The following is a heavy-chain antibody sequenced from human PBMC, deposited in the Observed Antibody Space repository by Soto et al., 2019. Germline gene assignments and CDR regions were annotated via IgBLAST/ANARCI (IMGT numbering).Heavy chain of an antibody. CDR3: ARVVPGAEAWFGP. J-gene: IGHJ5*02. CDR2: ISLYSDGT. Sequence: QVQLVQSGGEVKRPGASVKVSCKTSGYTFSNYGITWVRQAPGQPLEWLGWISLYSDGTNYAQTFQGRGPMTTDTSTTTASMELRSVRSDDTAVYYCARVVPGAEAWFGPWGQGTLVTVSS. CDR1: GYTFSNYG. V-gene: IGHV1-18*01. D-gene: IGHD2-2*01.